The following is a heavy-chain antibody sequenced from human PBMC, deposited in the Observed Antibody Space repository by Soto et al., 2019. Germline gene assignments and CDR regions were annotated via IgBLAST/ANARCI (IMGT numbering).Heavy chain of an antibody. Sequence: QVQLVQSGAEVKKPGSSVKVSCKASGGTFSSYTISWVRQAPGQGLEWMGRIIPILGIANYAQKFQGRVTIXXDXSXXAAYMELSSLRSEDTAVYYCARDPFGDTAPGALGYWGQGTLVTVSS. J-gene: IGHJ4*02. CDR2: IIPILGIA. V-gene: IGHV1-69*08. D-gene: IGHD5-18*01. CDR1: GGTFSSYT. CDR3: ARDPFGDTAPGALGY.